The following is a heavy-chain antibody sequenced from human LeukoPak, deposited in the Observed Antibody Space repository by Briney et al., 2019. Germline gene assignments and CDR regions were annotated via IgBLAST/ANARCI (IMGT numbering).Heavy chain of an antibody. CDR3: ARLGSSWELDY. Sequence: PSETLSLTCTVSGGSISSYYWSWIRQPPGKGLEWIVYYSGSTNYNPSLKSRVTISVDTSKNQFSLKLSSVTAADTAVYYCARLGSSWELDYWGQGTLVTVSS. CDR2: YYSGST. CDR1: GGSISSYY. D-gene: IGHD6-13*01. V-gene: IGHV4-59*08. J-gene: IGHJ4*02.